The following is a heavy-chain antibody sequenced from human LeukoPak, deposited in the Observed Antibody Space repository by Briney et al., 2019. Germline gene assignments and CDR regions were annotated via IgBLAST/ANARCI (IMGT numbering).Heavy chain of an antibody. CDR1: GFTFSTYS. Sequence: GGSLRLSCAASGFTFSTYSMNWVRQAPGKGLEWVSYISSSSSTIYYADSVKGRFTISRDNAKNTLYLQMNSLRAEDTAVYYCARGAGLGYWGQGTLVTVSS. V-gene: IGHV3-48*04. D-gene: IGHD3/OR15-3a*01. CDR3: ARGAGLGY. CDR2: ISSSSSTI. J-gene: IGHJ4*02.